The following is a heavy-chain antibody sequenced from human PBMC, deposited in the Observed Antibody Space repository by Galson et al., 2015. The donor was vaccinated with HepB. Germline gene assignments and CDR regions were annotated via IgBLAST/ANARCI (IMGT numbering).Heavy chain of an antibody. Sequence: SLRLSCAVSGFTFSDYYMSWIRQAPGKGLEWISYISSNTLYTNYADSVKGRFSISRDNVKNSAYLQMNSLRAEDTALYYCARVAHADYGDHAHFDYWGPGTLVTVSS. CDR1: GFTFSDYY. D-gene: IGHD4/OR15-4a*01. J-gene: IGHJ4*02. V-gene: IGHV3-11*06. CDR3: ARVAHADYGDHAHFDY. CDR2: ISSNTLYT.